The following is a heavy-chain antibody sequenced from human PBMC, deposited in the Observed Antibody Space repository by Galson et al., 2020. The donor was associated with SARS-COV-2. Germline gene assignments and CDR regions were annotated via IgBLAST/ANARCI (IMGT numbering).Heavy chain of an antibody. D-gene: IGHD3-9*01. V-gene: IGHV3-30*18. Sequence: QLGESLKISCAASGFTFSSYGMHWVRQAPGKGLEWVAVISYDGSNKYYADSVKGRFTISRDNSKNTLYLQMNSLRAEDTAVYYCAKDSRYYDILTGYFPGKINYYYYGMDVWGQGTTVTVSS. J-gene: IGHJ6*02. CDR1: GFTFSSYG. CDR3: AKDSRYYDILTGYFPGKINYYYYGMDV. CDR2: ISYDGSNK.